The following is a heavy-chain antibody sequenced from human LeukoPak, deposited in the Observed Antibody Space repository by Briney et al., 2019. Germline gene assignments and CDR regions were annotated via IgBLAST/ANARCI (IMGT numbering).Heavy chain of an antibody. CDR1: GFTFDDYG. V-gene: IGHV3-53*01. CDR3: ARVVWGQLTYYFDY. J-gene: IGHJ4*02. D-gene: IGHD3-16*01. Sequence: GGSLRLSCAASGFTFDDYGMSWVRQAPEKGLEGVSVIYSGGSTYYADSVKGRFTISRDNSKNTLYLQMNSLRAEDTAVYYCARVVWGQLTYYFDYWGQGTLVTVSS. CDR2: IYSGGST.